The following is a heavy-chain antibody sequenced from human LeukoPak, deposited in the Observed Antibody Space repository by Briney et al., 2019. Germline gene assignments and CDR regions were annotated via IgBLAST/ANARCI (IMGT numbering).Heavy chain of an antibody. V-gene: IGHV4-30-4*08. CDR1: GGSSRSGDYF. J-gene: IGHJ4*02. CDR2: IHYSENT. D-gene: IGHD4-23*01. Sequence: SETLSFTCAVSGGSSRSGDYFWSWIRQPPGKGLEWIGHIHYSENTYYNPSLKRPVSISVDTSKNQFSLKLSSVTAADTAVYYCARENNDYGGKKSFDYWGQGTLVTVSS. CDR3: ARENNDYGGKKSFDY.